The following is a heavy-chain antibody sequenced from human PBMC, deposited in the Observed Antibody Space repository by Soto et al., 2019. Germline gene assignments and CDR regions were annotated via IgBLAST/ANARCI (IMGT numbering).Heavy chain of an antibody. Sequence: PWGSMRLSCAASGFTFSSYTMNWVRQAPGKGLEWVSSMCRGSGYIYYADSLKGRFTISRDNAKNSLYLQMNSLRAEDTAVYFCARPRYSSGEKSFDPWGQGTLVTVPQ. V-gene: IGHV3-21*01. CDR3: ARPRYSSGEKSFDP. J-gene: IGHJ5*02. CDR2: MCRGSGYI. CDR1: GFTFSSYT. D-gene: IGHD6-19*01.